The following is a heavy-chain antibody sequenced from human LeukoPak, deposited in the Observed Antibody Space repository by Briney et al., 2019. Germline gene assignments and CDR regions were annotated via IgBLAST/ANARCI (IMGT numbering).Heavy chain of an antibody. V-gene: IGHV4-59*01. CDR1: GGSISSYY. CDR2: THYSGST. CDR3: ARERCSSTCYYDY. D-gene: IGHD2-2*01. J-gene: IGHJ4*02. Sequence: SETLSLTCTVSGGSISSYYCSWVRQRPGPGLEWIWYTHYSGSTNYNPSLKRRLTISIDPSKNQFSLMLSSVTAADTAVYYCARERCSSTCYYDYWGQGTLVTVSS.